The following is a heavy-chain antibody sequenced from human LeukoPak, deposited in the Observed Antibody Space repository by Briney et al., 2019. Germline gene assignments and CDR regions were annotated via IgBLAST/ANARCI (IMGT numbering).Heavy chain of an antibody. D-gene: IGHD5-12*01. Sequence: ASVKVSCKASGYTFTGYYMHWVRQAPGQGLEWMGWINPNSGGTNHAQKFQGRVTMTTDTSTSTAYMELRSLRSDDTAVYYCAREEDIVATGVDYWGQGTLVTVSS. J-gene: IGHJ4*02. CDR1: GYTFTGYY. V-gene: IGHV1-2*02. CDR2: INPNSGGT. CDR3: AREEDIVATGVDY.